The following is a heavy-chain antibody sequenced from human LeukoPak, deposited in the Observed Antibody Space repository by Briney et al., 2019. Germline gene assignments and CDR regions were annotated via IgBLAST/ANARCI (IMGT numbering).Heavy chain of an antibody. D-gene: IGHD2-15*01. J-gene: IGHJ4*02. V-gene: IGHV4-39*01. CDR1: GGSISSSSYY. CDR3: ARQGDNFDY. CDR2: IYYSVGT. Sequence: SETLSLTCTVSGGSISSSSYYWGWIRQPPGKGLEWIGSIYYSVGTNYTPSHKSRVTISVATSKNQFSLKLSSVTAADTAVYYCARQGDNFDYWGQGTLVTVSS.